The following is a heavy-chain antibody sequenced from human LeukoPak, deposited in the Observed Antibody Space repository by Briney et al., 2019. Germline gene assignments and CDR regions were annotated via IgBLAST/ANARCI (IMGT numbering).Heavy chain of an antibody. CDR3: ARDLGYCTNGACHTRFDY. CDR2: IKEDGSER. Sequence: GGSLRLSCAASGFTVDSNYLSWVRQTPGKGLEWVASIKEDGSERQYVDSVKGRFSISRDNTKGSLFLQLNSLRAEDTAVYYCARDLGYCTNGACHTRFDYWGQGTLVTVSS. V-gene: IGHV3-7*03. CDR1: GFTVDSNY. D-gene: IGHD2-8*01. J-gene: IGHJ4*02.